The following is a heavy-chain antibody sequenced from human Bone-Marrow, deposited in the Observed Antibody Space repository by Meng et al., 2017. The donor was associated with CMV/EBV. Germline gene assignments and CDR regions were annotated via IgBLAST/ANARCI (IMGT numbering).Heavy chain of an antibody. Sequence: GESLKISCAASGFTFSNAWTSWVRQAPGKGLEWVGRIKSKTDGGTTDYAAPVKGRFTISRDDSKNTLYLQMNSLKTEDTAVYYCTTGFGELWESLDAFDIWGQGTMVTVSS. V-gene: IGHV3-15*01. D-gene: IGHD3-10*01. CDR2: IKSKTDGGTT. CDR3: TTGFGELWESLDAFDI. J-gene: IGHJ3*02. CDR1: GFTFSNAW.